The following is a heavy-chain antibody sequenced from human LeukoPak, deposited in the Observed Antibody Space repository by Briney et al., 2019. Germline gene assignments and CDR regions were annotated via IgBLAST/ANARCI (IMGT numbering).Heavy chain of an antibody. CDR1: GFTFSSYA. J-gene: IGHJ4*02. Sequence: PGGSLRLSCAASGFTFSSYAMSWVRQAPGKGLEWVSVISHSDGKTYYADSVKGRFTISRDNSKNTLYLQMNSLRAEDTAVYYCAKTRSGYVTPEDYWGQGTLVTVSS. CDR3: AKTRSGYVTPEDY. V-gene: IGHV3-23*01. CDR2: ISHSDGKT. D-gene: IGHD5-12*01.